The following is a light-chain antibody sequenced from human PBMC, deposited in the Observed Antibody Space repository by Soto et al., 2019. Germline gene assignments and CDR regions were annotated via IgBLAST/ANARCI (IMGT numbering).Light chain of an antibody. Sequence: QSVLTQPASMSGSPGQSITISCTGTSSDIGGYNRVSWYQQPPGTAPKLMIYEVNNRPAGVPDRFSGSKSGNTASLTISGLQAEDEAVYYCSSYTSSSTYVFGTGTKLTVL. CDR3: SSYTSSSTYV. J-gene: IGLJ1*01. CDR1: SSDIGGYNR. CDR2: EVN. V-gene: IGLV2-18*02.